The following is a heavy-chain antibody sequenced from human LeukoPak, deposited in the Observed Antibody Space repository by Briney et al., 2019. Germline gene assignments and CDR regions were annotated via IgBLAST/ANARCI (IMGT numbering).Heavy chain of an antibody. D-gene: IGHD2-2*01. CDR1: GGSISSYY. J-gene: IGHJ4*02. V-gene: IGHV4-59*01. CDR2: IYYSGST. Sequence: KPSETLSLTCTVSGGSISSYYWSWIRQPPGKGLEWIGYIYYSGSTNYNPSLKSRVTISVDTSKNQFSLKLSSVTAADTAVYYCARARVQGLRAYQLPLYFDYWGQGTLVTVSS. CDR3: ARARVQGLRAYQLPLYFDY.